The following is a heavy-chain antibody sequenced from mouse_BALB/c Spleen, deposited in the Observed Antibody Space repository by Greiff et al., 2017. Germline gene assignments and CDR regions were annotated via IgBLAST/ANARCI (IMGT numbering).Heavy chain of an antibody. J-gene: IGHJ4*01. D-gene: IGHD2-2*01. Sequence: EVKLMESGGGLVQPGGSRKLSCAASGFTFSSFGMHWVRQDPEKGLEWVAYISSGSSTIYYADTVKGRFTISRDNPKNTLFLQMTSLRSEDTAMYYCARWLPSAMDYWGQGTSVTVSS. CDR2: ISSGSSTI. CDR3: ARWLPSAMDY. CDR1: GFTFSSFG. V-gene: IGHV5-17*02.